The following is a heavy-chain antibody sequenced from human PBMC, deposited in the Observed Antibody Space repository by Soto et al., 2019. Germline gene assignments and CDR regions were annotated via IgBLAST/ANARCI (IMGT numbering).Heavy chain of an antibody. Sequence: QLVESGGGVVQPGRSLRVSCAASGFLFRNFGMHWVRQAPGRGLEWVAVIAHDGSQEHYADSVKGRFTISRDNSKNTLYLQMNSLRAEDTAVYYCAKDRRVIVVVTAMSMDVWGQGTTVTVSS. D-gene: IGHD2-21*02. CDR1: GFLFRNFG. J-gene: IGHJ6*02. CDR3: AKDRRVIVVVTAMSMDV. V-gene: IGHV3-30*18. CDR2: IAHDGSQE.